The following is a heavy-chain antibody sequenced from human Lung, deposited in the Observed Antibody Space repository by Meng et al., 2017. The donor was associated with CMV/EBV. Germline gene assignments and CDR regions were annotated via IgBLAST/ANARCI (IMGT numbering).Heavy chain of an antibody. V-gene: IGHV4-4*02. CDR2: IYHSGST. D-gene: IGHD6-19*01. Sequence: VRLQEVGPGLVKPSGTLSLTCAVSGGSISSSNWWSWVRQPPGKGLEWIGEIYHSGSTNYNPSLKSRVTISVDKSKNQFSLKLSSVTAADTAVYYCASFPPPGKQWLVTDYWGQGTLVTVSS. CDR1: GGSISSSNW. CDR3: ASFPPPGKQWLVTDY. J-gene: IGHJ4*02.